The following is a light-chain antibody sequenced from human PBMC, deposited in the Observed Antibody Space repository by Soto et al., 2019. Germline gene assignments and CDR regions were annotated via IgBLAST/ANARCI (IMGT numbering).Light chain of an antibody. J-gene: IGKJ3*01. Sequence: EIVLTQSPGTLSLSPGERATLSCRASQSVSSSYLAWYQQKPGQAPRLLIYGASSRATGLPDRFSGSGSETNFTLTISRLEPEDFAVYYCQQCGSSPQVTFGPGTKVDIK. V-gene: IGKV3-20*01. CDR3: QQCGSSPQVT. CDR2: GAS. CDR1: QSVSSSY.